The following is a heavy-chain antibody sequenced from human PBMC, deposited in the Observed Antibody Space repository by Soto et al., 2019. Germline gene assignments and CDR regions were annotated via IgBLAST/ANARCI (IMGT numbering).Heavy chain of an antibody. Sequence: SETLSLTCTVSGGSISSFYYSWIRQHPGKGLEWIGYIYYSGSTYYNPSLKSRVTISVDTSKNQFSLKLSSVTAADTAVYYCARTPGYWGQGTLVTVSS. CDR2: IYYSGST. J-gene: IGHJ4*02. CDR1: GGSISSFY. CDR3: ARTPGY. V-gene: IGHV4-59*06.